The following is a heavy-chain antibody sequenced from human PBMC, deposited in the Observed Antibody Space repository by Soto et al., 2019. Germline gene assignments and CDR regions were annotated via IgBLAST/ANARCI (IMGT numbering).Heavy chain of an antibody. V-gene: IGHV1-3*01. Sequence: ASVKVSCKASGYTFTSYAMHWVRQAPGQRLEWMGWINAGNGNTKYSQKFQGRVTITRDTSASTAYMELSSLRSEDTAVYYCAREGRFYCSGGSCYHYWGRGTLVTVSS. CDR1: GYTFTSYA. D-gene: IGHD2-15*01. J-gene: IGHJ4*02. CDR2: INAGNGNT. CDR3: AREGRFYCSGGSCYHY.